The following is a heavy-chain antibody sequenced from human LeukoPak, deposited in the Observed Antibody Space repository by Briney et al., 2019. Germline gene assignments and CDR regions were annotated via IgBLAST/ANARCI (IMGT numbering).Heavy chain of an antibody. V-gene: IGHV5-51*01. CDR3: ARRPPYCGGDCYSGLDY. CDR2: IYPGDSDT. J-gene: IGHJ4*02. Sequence: GKSLKISCKGSGYSFTSYWIGWVRQMSGKGLEWMGIIYPGDSDTRYSPSFQGQVTISADKSISTAYLQWSSLKASDTAMYYCARRPPYCGGDCYSGLDYWGQGTLVTVSS. CDR1: GYSFTSYW. D-gene: IGHD2-21*02.